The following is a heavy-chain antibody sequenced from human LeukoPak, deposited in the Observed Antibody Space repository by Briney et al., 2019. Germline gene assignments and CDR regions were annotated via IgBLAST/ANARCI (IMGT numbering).Heavy chain of an antibody. V-gene: IGHV1-8*01. CDR3: ARGRPHGD. CDR1: GYTLSTSD. CDR2: VSPKTGDT. J-gene: IGHJ6*01. D-gene: IGHD5-24*01. Sequence: SVKPSCKPSGYTLSTSDTNSIRQATGQGLDWMGWVSPKTGDTGYTQKFRGRVTMTWNTSINTAYMELSGLRSDDTAVYCCARGRPHGDWGQGTPVTVSS.